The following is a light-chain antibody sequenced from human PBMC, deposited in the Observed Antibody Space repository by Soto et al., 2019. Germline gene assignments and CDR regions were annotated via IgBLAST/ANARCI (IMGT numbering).Light chain of an antibody. Sequence: QSVLTQPPSASGTPGQRVTISCSGGTSNIESNTVTLYQQLPGTAPKLVIYSNDDRPSGVPDRFSGSTSGTSASLAISELQSDDEADYFCAAWEDRLNGDVFGGGTKLTV. CDR1: TSNIESNT. CDR3: AAWEDRLNGDV. V-gene: IGLV1-44*01. CDR2: SND. J-gene: IGLJ2*01.